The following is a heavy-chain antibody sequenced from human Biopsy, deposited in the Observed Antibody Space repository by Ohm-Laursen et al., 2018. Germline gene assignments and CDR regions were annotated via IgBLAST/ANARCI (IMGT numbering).Heavy chain of an antibody. CDR1: GFTFSAYS. Sequence: GSLRLSCAASGFTFSAYSIVWVRQAPGKGLEWVSAISDIGSSTFYSDSVKGRFTISRDNSKKTLYLQMNSLRAEDTAIYYCAKDQPDLAVVVAAHWYFDLWGRGTLVTVSS. CDR2: ISDIGSST. J-gene: IGHJ2*01. D-gene: IGHD2-15*01. CDR3: AKDQPDLAVVVAAHWYFDL. V-gene: IGHV3-23*01.